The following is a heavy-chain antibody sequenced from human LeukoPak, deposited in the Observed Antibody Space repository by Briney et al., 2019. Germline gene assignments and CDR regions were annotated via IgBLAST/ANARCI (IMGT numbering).Heavy chain of an antibody. V-gene: IGHV4-38-2*02. D-gene: IGHD2-2*01. CDR1: GYSISSGYY. CDR2: IYHSGST. Sequence: SETLSLTCTVSGYSISSGYYWGWIRQPPGKGLEWIGSIYHSGSTYYNPSLKSRVTISVDTSKYQFSLDLSSVTAADTAVYYCARQKCTSASCLTKNAFDIWGQGTMVTVSS. J-gene: IGHJ3*02. CDR3: ARQKCTSASCLTKNAFDI.